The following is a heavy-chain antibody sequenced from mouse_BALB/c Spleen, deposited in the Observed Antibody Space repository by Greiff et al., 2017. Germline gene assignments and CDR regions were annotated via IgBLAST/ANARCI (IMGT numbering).Heavy chain of an antibody. CDR2: ISSGGST. CDR1: GFTFSSYA. Sequence: EVKVVESGGGLVKPGGSLKLSCAASGFTFSSYAMSWVRQTPEKRLEWVASISSGGSTYYPDSVKGRFTISRDNARNILYLQMSSLRSEDTAMYYCARFIPSGYFDVWGAGTTVTVSS. CDR3: ARFIPSGYFDV. D-gene: IGHD2-10*02. J-gene: IGHJ1*01. V-gene: IGHV5-6-5*01.